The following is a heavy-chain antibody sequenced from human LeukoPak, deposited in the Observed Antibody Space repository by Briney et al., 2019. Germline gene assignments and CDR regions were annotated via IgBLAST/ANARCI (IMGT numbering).Heavy chain of an antibody. Sequence: ASVKVSCKASGYTFTGYYMHWVRQAPGQGLEWMGWINPNSGGTNYAQKFQGRVTMTRDTSTSTAYMELSRLRSDDTAVYYCASAAYYYDSSGIGVAFDIWGQGTMVTVSS. CDR1: GYTFTGYY. CDR3: ASAAYYYDSSGIGVAFDI. J-gene: IGHJ3*02. CDR2: INPNSGGT. V-gene: IGHV1-2*02. D-gene: IGHD3-22*01.